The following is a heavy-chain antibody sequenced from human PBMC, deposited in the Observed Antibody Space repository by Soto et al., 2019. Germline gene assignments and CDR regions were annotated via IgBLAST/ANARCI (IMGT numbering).Heavy chain of an antibody. V-gene: IGHV3-30*18. D-gene: IGHD2-15*01. CDR3: AKEPTSRWSWAINRFDP. Sequence: QVQLVESGGGVVQPGRSLRLSCVASGFTFSSYGMHWVRQAPGKGLEWVAVISYDGSNKYYADSVKGRFTISRETSKNTLYLQMNSVRAADTDIYYCAKEPTSRWSWAINRFDPWGQGTLVTVSS. CDR2: ISYDGSNK. J-gene: IGHJ5*02. CDR1: GFTFSSYG.